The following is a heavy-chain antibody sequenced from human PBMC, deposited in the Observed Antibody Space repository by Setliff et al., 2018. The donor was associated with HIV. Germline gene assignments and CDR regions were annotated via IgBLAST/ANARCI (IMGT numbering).Heavy chain of an antibody. CDR3: ARETSRGYPSDAFDI. V-gene: IGHV1-69*13. CDR2: IIPIFNTA. CDR1: GGTFSSYA. D-gene: IGHD5-18*01. Sequence: GASVKVSCKASGGTFSSYAISWVRQAPGQGLEWMGGIIPIFNTANYAQKFQGRVTITADESTSTAYMELSSLRSEDTAVYYCARETSRGYPSDAFDIWGQGTMVTVSS. J-gene: IGHJ3*02.